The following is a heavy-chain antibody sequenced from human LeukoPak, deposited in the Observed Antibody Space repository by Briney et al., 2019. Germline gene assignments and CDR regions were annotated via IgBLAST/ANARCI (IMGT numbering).Heavy chain of an antibody. Sequence: GGSLRLSCAASGFTFSSYAMSWVRQAPGKGREWVSAISGSGGSTYYADSVKGRFTISRDNSKNTLYLQMNSLRAEDTAVYYCARNPILGYCSSTSCYVFDYWGQGTLVTVSS. J-gene: IGHJ4*02. CDR2: ISGSGGST. CDR3: ARNPILGYCSSTSCYVFDY. D-gene: IGHD2-2*01. V-gene: IGHV3-23*01. CDR1: GFTFSSYA.